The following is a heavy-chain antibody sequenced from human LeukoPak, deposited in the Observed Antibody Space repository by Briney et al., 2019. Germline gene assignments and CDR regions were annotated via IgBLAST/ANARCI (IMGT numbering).Heavy chain of an antibody. D-gene: IGHD3-9*01. CDR3: ARDDAAYDILTGAPGDY. Sequence: GGSLRLSCAASGFTFSSYGMHWVRQAPGKGLEWVAVIWYDGSNKYYADSVKGRFTISRDNSKNTLYLQMNSLRAEDTAVYYCARDDAAYDILTGAPGDYWGQGTLVTVSS. CDR2: IWYDGSNK. V-gene: IGHV3-33*08. CDR1: GFTFSSYG. J-gene: IGHJ4*02.